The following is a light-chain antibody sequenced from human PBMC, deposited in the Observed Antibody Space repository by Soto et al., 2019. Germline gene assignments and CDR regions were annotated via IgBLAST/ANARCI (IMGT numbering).Light chain of an antibody. CDR2: RND. CDR3: AKWDDSLXVYV. J-gene: IGLJ1*01. Sequence: QCALPQPPSASGTPGQRVTISCSTTNSRSGSNYVYWYQQLPGAAPKLLIYRNDQRPSGVPDRFSASKSGTSASLAISGLRSEDEADYFCAKWDDSLXVYVFGSGTKVTVL. V-gene: IGLV1-47*01. CDR1: NSRSGSNY.